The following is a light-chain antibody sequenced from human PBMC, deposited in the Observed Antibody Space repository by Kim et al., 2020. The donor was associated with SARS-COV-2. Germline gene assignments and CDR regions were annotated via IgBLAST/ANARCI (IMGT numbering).Light chain of an antibody. CDR1: QSVSSY. Sequence: EIVLTQSPATLSLSPGERATLSCRASQSVSSYLAWYQQKPGQAPRLLIYDASNRATGIPGRFSGSGSGTDFTLTISSLEPEDCAVYYCQQRSNWPGTFGQGTKLEI. J-gene: IGKJ2*01. CDR2: DAS. CDR3: QQRSNWPGT. V-gene: IGKV3-11*01.